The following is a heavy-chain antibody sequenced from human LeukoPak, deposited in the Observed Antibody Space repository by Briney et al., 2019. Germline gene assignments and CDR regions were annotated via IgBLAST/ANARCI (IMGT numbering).Heavy chain of an antibody. CDR2: IWYDGSNK. J-gene: IGHJ4*02. D-gene: IGHD4-17*01. V-gene: IGHV3-33*08. CDR1: GFIFSSYS. Sequence: GGSLRLSCAASGFIFSSYSMNWVRQAPGKGLEWVAVIWYDGSNKYYADSVKGRFTISRDNSKNTLYLQMNSLRAEDTAVYYCARDPPQYGDYEGYYFDYWGQGTLVTVSS. CDR3: ARDPPQYGDYEGYYFDY.